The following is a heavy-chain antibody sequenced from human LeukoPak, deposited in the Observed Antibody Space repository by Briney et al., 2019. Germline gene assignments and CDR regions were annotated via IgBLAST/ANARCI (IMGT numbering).Heavy chain of an antibody. D-gene: IGHD3-10*01. CDR1: GFTFSSYA. CDR2: ISYDGSNK. Sequence: GGSLRLSCAASGFTFSSYAMHWVRQAPGKGLEWVAVISYDGSNKYYADSVKGRFTISRDNSKNTLYLQMNSLRAEDTAVYYCVKDMVRGIIPSNWFDPWGQGTLVTVSS. J-gene: IGHJ5*02. V-gene: IGHV3-30-3*01. CDR3: VKDMVRGIIPSNWFDP.